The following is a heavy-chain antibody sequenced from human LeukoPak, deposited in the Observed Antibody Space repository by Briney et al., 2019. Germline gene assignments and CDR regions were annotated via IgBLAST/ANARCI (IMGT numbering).Heavy chain of an antibody. J-gene: IGHJ4*03. Sequence: GGSLRLSCAASGFSFSSYGMHWVRQAPGKGLEWVAVISYDGNNQYYADSVKGRFTISRDNSKNTLYLQMNSLRAEDTALYYCAKALMAGYFDYWGQGTLVTASS. V-gene: IGHV3-30*18. D-gene: IGHD5-24*01. CDR2: ISYDGNNQ. CDR1: GFSFSSYG. CDR3: AKALMAGYFDY.